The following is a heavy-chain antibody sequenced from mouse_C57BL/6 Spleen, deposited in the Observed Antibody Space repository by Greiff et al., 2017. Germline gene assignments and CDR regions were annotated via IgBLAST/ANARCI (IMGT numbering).Heavy chain of an antibody. D-gene: IGHD2-14*01. V-gene: IGHV1-52*01. CDR3: ARLGYQAWFAY. J-gene: IGHJ3*01. Sequence: QVQLQQPGAELVRPGSSVKLSCKASGYTFTSYWMHWVKQRPIQGLEWIGNIDPSDSETHYNQKFKSKATLTVDTSSSTAYMQLSSLTSEDSAVYYCARLGYQAWFAYWGQGTLVTVSA. CDR1: GYTFTSYW. CDR2: IDPSDSET.